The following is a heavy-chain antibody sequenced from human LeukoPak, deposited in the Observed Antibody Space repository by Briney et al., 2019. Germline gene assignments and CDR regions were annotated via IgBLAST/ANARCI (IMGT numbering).Heavy chain of an antibody. CDR1: GGSISSSSYY. Sequence: SETLSLTCTVSGGSISSSSYYWGWIRQPPGTGLEWIGSIYYSGSTYYNPSLKSRVTISVDTSKNQFSLKLSSVTAADTAVYYCAITLGSDCSSTSCYFFDYWGQGTLVTVSS. V-gene: IGHV4-39*01. CDR3: AITLGSDCSSTSCYFFDY. D-gene: IGHD2-2*01. J-gene: IGHJ4*02. CDR2: IYYSGST.